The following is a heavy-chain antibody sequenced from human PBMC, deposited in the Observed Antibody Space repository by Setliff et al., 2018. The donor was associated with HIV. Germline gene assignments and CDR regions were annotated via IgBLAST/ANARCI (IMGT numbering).Heavy chain of an antibody. CDR2: ISHSGST. J-gene: IGHJ5*02. V-gene: IGHV4-38-2*01. CDR3: ARLVEAYDSSGYFFNWFDP. D-gene: IGHD3-22*01. CDR1: GYSISSGYC. Sequence: NPSETLSLTCVVSGYSISSGYCWGWIRQPPGKGLEWIASISHSGSTYHNPSLKSRVTISVDTSKKQFSLKLSSVTAADTAVYYCARLVEAYDSSGYFFNWFDPWGQGTLVTVSS.